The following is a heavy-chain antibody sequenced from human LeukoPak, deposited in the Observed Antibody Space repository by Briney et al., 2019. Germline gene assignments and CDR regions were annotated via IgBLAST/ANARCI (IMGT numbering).Heavy chain of an antibody. CDR1: GFTFSAYS. J-gene: IGHJ4*02. V-gene: IGHV3-48*01. D-gene: IGHD3-22*01. Sequence: GGSLRLSCAASGFTFSAYSMNWVRQAPGKGLEWVSYIGSSSTSIYYADSVKGRFTISRDNAKNSLYLQMNSLRAEDTAVYYCARDRDYYETSGYYLTFFDSWGQGTLVTVSS. CDR3: ARDRDYYETSGYYLTFFDS. CDR2: IGSSSTSI.